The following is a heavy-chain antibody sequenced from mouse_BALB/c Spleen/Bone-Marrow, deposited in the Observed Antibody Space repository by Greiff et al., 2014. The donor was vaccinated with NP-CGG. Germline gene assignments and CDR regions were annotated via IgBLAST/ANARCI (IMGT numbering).Heavy chain of an antibody. Sequence: VQLQQSGPELEKPGALVKIPCKASGYSFTGYNMNWVKQTNGKSLEWIGNIDPYYGGISYNQKFKDKATLTVDKSSSTAYMQLKSLTSEDSAVYYCARSIEYRPLTYWGQGTLVTVSA. J-gene: IGHJ3*01. V-gene: IGHV1-39*01. CDR1: GYSFTGYN. CDR3: ARSIEYRPLTY. D-gene: IGHD2-14*01. CDR2: IDPYYGGI.